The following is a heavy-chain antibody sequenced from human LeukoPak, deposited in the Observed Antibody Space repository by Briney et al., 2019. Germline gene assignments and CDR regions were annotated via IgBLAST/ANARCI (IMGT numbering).Heavy chain of an antibody. V-gene: IGHV4-59*04. CDR2: IYYSGST. J-gene: IGHJ3*02. CDR1: GGSISSYY. CDR3: ARQALKGGAYDYVWGSYRYTAFDI. Sequence: PSETLSLTCTVSGGSISSYYWSWIRQPPGKGLEWIGYIYYSGSTYYNPSLKSRVTISVDTSKNQFSLKLSSVTAADTAVYYCARQALKGGAYDYVWGSYRYTAFDIWGQGTMVTVSS. D-gene: IGHD3-16*02.